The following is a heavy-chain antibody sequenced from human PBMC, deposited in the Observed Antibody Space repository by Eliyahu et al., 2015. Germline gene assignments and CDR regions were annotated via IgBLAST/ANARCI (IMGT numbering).Heavy chain of an antibody. V-gene: IGHV2-26*01. CDR2: IFSNDEK. CDR3: ARIRTAMAPRPNWFDP. J-gene: IGHJ5*02. CDR1: GFSLSNARMG. D-gene: IGHD5-18*01. Sequence: QVTLKESGPVLVKPTETLTLTCTVSGFSLSNARMGVSWIRQPPGKAXEWLAHIFSNDEKSXSTSLKSRLTISKDTSKSQVVLTMTNMDPVDTATYYCARIRTAMAPRPNWFDPWGQGTLVTVSS.